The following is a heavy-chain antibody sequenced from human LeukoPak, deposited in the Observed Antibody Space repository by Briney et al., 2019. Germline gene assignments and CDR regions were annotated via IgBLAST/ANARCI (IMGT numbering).Heavy chain of an antibody. V-gene: IGHV3-23*01. D-gene: IGHD6-19*01. J-gene: IGHJ5*02. Sequence: GGSLRLSCAASGFTFSTYAMNWVRQAPGKGLEWVSAISGSGDNTYHADSVKGRFSISRDNSKNTPYLQMNNLRAEDTAVYYCAKDKGYSSGWYLLDPWGQGTLVTVSS. CDR3: AKDKGYSSGWYLLDP. CDR1: GFTFSTYA. CDR2: ISGSGDNT.